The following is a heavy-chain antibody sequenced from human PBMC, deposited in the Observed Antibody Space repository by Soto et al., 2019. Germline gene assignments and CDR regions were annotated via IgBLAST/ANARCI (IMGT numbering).Heavy chain of an antibody. CDR1: GFTFSSYG. CDR3: AKEVLMQYYDFWSGSVDY. V-gene: IGHV3-30*18. D-gene: IGHD3-3*01. Sequence: QVQLVESGGGVVQPGRSLRLSCAASGFTFSSYGMHWVRQAPGKGLEWVAVISYDGSNKYYADSVKGRFTISRDNSKNALYLQMNSLRAEDTAVYYCAKEVLMQYYDFWSGSVDYWGQGTLVTVSS. CDR2: ISYDGSNK. J-gene: IGHJ4*02.